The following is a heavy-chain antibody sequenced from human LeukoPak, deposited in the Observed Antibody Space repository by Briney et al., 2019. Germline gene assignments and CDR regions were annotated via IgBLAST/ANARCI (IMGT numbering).Heavy chain of an antibody. CDR1: GFTFSSYA. CDR2: ISGSGGST. Sequence: GGSLRLSCAASGFTFSSYAMSWVRQAPGKGLEWVSAISGSGGSTYYADSVKGRFTISRDNSKNTLYLQMNSLRAEDTAVYYCAKVRYGFGESPRAFDIWGQGTMVTVSS. J-gene: IGHJ3*02. V-gene: IGHV3-23*01. CDR3: AKVRYGFGESPRAFDI. D-gene: IGHD3-10*01.